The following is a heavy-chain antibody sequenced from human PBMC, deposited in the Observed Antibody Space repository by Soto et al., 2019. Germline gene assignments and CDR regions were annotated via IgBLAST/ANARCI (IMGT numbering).Heavy chain of an antibody. D-gene: IGHD1-26*01. CDR2: IGPESGAT. CDR3: GRGRSGQIVVFY. V-gene: IGHV1-2*02. Sequence: ASVKVSCKASGYTFTGHYIHWVRQAPEQGPEWMGEIGPESGATRYAQKFQGRVTMTRDMSITTVYMELNNLSTEDTAVYYCGRGRSGQIVVFYWGQGTPVTVSS. J-gene: IGHJ4*02. CDR1: GYTFTGHY.